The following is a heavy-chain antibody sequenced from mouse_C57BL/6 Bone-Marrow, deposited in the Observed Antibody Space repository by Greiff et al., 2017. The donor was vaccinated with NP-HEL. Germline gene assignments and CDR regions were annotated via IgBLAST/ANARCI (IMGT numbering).Heavy chain of an antibody. D-gene: IGHD1-1*01. J-gene: IGHJ2*01. CDR3: ARGDYYGSSFYYFDY. CDR2: ISYSGST. CDR1: GYSITSDY. V-gene: IGHV3-8*01. Sequence: EVKLMESGPGLAKPSQTLSLTCSVTGYSITSDYWNWIRKFPGNKLEYMGYISYSGSTYYNPSLKSRISITRDTSKNQYYLQLNSVTTEDTATYYCARGDYYGSSFYYFDYWGQGTTLTVSS.